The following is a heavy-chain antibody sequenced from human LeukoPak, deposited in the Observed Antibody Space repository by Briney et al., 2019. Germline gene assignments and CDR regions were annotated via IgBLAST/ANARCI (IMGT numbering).Heavy chain of an antibody. V-gene: IGHV4-31*03. CDR3: ERCGEDGSAANSFDY. J-gene: IGHJ4*02. D-gene: IGHD6-25*01. Sequence: PSETLSLTCSVSGGSVGSAGYYWAWIRQHPGKGLEWIGYISYTGKTFYNPSLKSRVVISMYTSNNQFSLRLNSVTAADTGMSFCERCGEDGSAANSFDYWGQGTLVAVSS. CDR1: GGSVGSAGYY. CDR2: ISYTGKT.